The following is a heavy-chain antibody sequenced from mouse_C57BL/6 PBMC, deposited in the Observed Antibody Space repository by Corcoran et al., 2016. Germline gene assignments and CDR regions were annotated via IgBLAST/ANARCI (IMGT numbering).Heavy chain of an antibody. CDR1: GYTFTTYG. V-gene: IGHV9-3*01. Sequence: QIQLVQSGHELKKPGETVKISCKASGYTFTTYGMSWVKQAPGKGLKWMGWINTYSGVPTYADDFKGRFAFSLETSASTAYLQINNLKNEDTATYFCARWYYYGSSYNYWGQGTTLTVSS. J-gene: IGHJ2*01. CDR3: ARWYYYGSSYNY. CDR2: INTYSGVP. D-gene: IGHD1-1*01.